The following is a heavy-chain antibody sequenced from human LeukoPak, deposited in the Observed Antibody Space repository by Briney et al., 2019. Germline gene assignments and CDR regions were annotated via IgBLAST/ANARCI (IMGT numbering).Heavy chain of an antibody. CDR3: AKYRSGYLYYFDS. V-gene: IGHV3-23*01. CDR2: ITGYSEST. J-gene: IGHJ4*02. CDR1: GFMFSNYA. Sequence: GGSLRLSCAASGFMFSNYAMSWVRQARGKGLEWVSIITGYSESTYYADSAKGRFTISRDNSQNTLYLQMNSLRVEDTAIYYCAKYRSGYLYYFDSWGRGTLVTVSS. D-gene: IGHD3-22*01.